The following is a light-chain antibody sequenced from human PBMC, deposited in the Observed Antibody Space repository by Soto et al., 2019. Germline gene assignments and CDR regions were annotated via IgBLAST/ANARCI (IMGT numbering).Light chain of an antibody. CDR2: DAS. V-gene: IGLV2-14*03. CDR3: SSYTTSNTRQIV. Sequence: QSVLTQPASVSGSPGQSINISCPGTSSDVGGYNYVSWYQHHPGKAPKLIIYDASNRPSGVSNPFSGSKSGNTTSLTISGLQPEDEADYYCSSYTTSNTRQIVFGTGTKVTVL. J-gene: IGLJ1*01. CDR1: SSDVGGYNY.